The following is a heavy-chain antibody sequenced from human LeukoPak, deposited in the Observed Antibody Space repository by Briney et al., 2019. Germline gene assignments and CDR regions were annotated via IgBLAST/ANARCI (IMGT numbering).Heavy chain of an antibody. V-gene: IGHV4-34*01. J-gene: IGHJ5*02. CDR3: ARGHRLRITMVRGVIFWFDP. CDR1: GGSFSGYY. D-gene: IGHD3-10*01. Sequence: SETLSLTCAVYGGSFSGYYWSWIRQPPGKGLEWIGEINHSGSTNYNPSLKSRVTISVDTSKNQFSLKLSSVTAADTAVYYCARGHRLRITMVRGVIFWFDPWGQGTLVTVSS. CDR2: INHSGST.